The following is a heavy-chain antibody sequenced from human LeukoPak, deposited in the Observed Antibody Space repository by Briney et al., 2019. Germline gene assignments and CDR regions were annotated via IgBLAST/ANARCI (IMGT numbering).Heavy chain of an antibody. V-gene: IGHV3-23*01. CDR1: GFSLSSYG. J-gene: IGHJ4*02. D-gene: IGHD3-22*01. CDR2: LSDSGGGT. CDR3: AKGAIVVASPLGY. Sequence: GGSLRLSCAASGFSLSSYGMTWVRQAPGKGLEWVSTLSDSGGGTYYADSVKGRFTISRDNSKNTLFLQMNSLRAEDAAVYYCAKGAIVVASPLGYWGQGTLVTVSS.